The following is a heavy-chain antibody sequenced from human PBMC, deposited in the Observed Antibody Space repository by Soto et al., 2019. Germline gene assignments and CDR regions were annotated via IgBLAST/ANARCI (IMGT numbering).Heavy chain of an antibody. CDR1: SGSIGTYF. Sequence: PSETLSLTCTVSSGSIGTYFWSWIRQPPGKGLEWIGYIYYSGTTNYNPSLKSRVTIFLDTSKNQFSLRLSSVTADTAVYYCARGRGGTYDAFDIWGQGTLVTVSS. D-gene: IGHD1-26*01. V-gene: IGHV4-59*01. CDR2: IYYSGTT. CDR3: ARGRGGTYDAFDI. J-gene: IGHJ3*02.